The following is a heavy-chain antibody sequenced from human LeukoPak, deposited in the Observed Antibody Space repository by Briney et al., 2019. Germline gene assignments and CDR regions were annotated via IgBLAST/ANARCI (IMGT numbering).Heavy chain of an antibody. Sequence: GVLRLSCTASGFTFGDYAMSWVRQAPGKGLEWVGFIRSKAYGGTTEYAASVKGRFTISRDDSKSIAYLQMNSLKTEDTAVYYCTRIWMYSSSRTFDYWGQGTLVTVSS. CDR3: TRIWMYSSSRTFDY. D-gene: IGHD6-6*01. V-gene: IGHV3-49*04. CDR2: IRSKAYGGTT. J-gene: IGHJ4*02. CDR1: GFTFGDYA.